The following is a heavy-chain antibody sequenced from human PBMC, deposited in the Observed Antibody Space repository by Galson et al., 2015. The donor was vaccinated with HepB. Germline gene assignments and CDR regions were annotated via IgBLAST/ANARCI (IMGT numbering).Heavy chain of an antibody. Sequence: SVKVSCKASGGTFSSYAISWVRQAPGQGLEWMGGIIPIFGTANYAQKFQGRVTITADESTSTAYMELSSLRSEDTAVYYCARALCSGGSCYSFDYWGQGTLVTVSS. CDR1: GGTFSSYA. CDR3: ARALCSGGSCYSFDY. V-gene: IGHV1-69*13. CDR2: IIPIFGTA. J-gene: IGHJ4*02. D-gene: IGHD2-15*01.